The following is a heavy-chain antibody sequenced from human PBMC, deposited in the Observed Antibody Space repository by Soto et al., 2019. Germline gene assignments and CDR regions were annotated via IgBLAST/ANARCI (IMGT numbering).Heavy chain of an antibody. CDR2: TYYRSKWYN. Sequence: SQTLSLTCAISGDSVSSNSAAWNWIRQSPSRGLEWLGRTYYRSKWYNDYAVSVKSRITINPDTSKNQFSLQLNSVTPEDTAVYYCARDLRGAAGVHYYYYGMDVWGQGTTVTVS. D-gene: IGHD6-13*01. J-gene: IGHJ6*02. V-gene: IGHV6-1*01. CDR1: GDSVSSNSAA. CDR3: ARDLRGAAGVHYYYYGMDV.